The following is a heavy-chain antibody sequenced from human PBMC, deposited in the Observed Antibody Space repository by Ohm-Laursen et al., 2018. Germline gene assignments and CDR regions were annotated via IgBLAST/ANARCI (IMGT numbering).Heavy chain of an antibody. V-gene: IGHV1-2*02. CDR1: GYTFTGYY. CDR2: INPHSGVA. Sequence: GASVKVSCKASGYTFTGYYMHWVRQAPGQGLEWMGWINPHSGVANYAQKFQGKVAMTRDTSITTAYMELSRLRSDDTAVYYCARGALSTAAARSLGIIDYWGKGTLVTVSS. CDR3: ARGALSTAAARSLGIIDY. D-gene: IGHD6-13*01. J-gene: IGHJ4*02.